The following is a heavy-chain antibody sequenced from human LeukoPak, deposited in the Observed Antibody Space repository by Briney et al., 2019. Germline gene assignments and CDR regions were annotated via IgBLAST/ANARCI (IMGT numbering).Heavy chain of an antibody. CDR2: INHSGNT. V-gene: IGHV4-34*01. D-gene: IGHD2-21*02. J-gene: IGHJ4*02. CDR3: ARGGFYCGGDCYVDY. Sequence: SETLSLTCAVYGGSFSVYYWSWIRQPPGKGLEWIGEINHSGNTDYNPSLKSRVTISVDTSENQFSLKLSSVTAADTAVYYCARGGFYCGGDCYVDYWGQGTLVTVSS. CDR1: GGSFSVYY.